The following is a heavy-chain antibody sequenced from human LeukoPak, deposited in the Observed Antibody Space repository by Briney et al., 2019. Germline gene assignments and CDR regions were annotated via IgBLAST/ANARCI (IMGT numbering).Heavy chain of an antibody. V-gene: IGHV4-4*09. J-gene: IGHJ4*02. CDR3: VQTTGWPGFDY. CDR2: IYNGVPT. D-gene: IGHD6-19*01. Sequence: SETLSLTCTTSGAPISRFYWSWVRQPPGKGLEWIGNIYNGVPTFFNPSLKSRVTLSVDTSRTQFSLQLASVTAADTAVYYCVQTTGWPGFDYWGQGILVTVSS. CDR1: GAPISRFY.